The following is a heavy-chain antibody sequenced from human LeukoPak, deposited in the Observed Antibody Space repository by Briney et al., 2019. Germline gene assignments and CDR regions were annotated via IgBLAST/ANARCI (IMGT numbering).Heavy chain of an antibody. CDR3: ARFSRSIPVVF. D-gene: IGHD6-19*01. Sequence: GGSLRLSCAASGFSFSSFWMSWVRLAPGKGLEWVANIKQDGSNQQYVDSVKGRFTISRDNAKNSLYLQMTSLRAEDTAVHYCARFSRSIPVVFWGQGTLVTVSP. CDR2: IKQDGSNQ. J-gene: IGHJ4*02. CDR1: GFSFSSFW. V-gene: IGHV3-7*01.